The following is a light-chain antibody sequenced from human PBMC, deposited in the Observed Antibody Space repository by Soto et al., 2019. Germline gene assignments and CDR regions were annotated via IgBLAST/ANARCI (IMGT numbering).Light chain of an antibody. CDR3: LRYGDSPPAYT. J-gene: IGKJ2*01. CDR1: QSVSSRN. V-gene: IGKV3-20*01. Sequence: EIVLTQSPGTVSLSPGERATLSCRASQSVSSRNLAWYRQKPGQAPSLLIFGASNRATGIPDQFSGSGSGTDFTLTISTQEPEDCAVYYCLRYGDSPPAYTFGQGTKLEIK. CDR2: GAS.